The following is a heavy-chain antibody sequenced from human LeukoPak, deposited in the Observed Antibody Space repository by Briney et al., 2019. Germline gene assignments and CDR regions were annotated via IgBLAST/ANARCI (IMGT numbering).Heavy chain of an antibody. CDR3: TRGETMDV. CDR2: IDEDGNEE. J-gene: IGHJ6*03. V-gene: IGHV3-7*01. Sequence: GGSLRLSCDVSRFTFETYWMSWVRQAPGKGLEWVANIDEDGNEEHYVRSVKGRFTISRDNAKNLVYLQMNSLRVDDAAVYYCTRGETMDVWGKGTTVTVSS. CDR1: RFTFETYW. D-gene: IGHD5-24*01.